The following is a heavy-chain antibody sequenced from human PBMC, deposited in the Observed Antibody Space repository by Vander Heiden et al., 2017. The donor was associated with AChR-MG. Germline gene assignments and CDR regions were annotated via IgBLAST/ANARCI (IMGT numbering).Heavy chain of an antibody. D-gene: IGHD1-7*01. CDR1: GGSISSGGYY. V-gene: IGHV4-31*03. Sequence: QVQLQESGPGLVKPSQPLSLTCPVSGGSISSGGYYWSWIRQHPGKGLEWIGYIYYSGSTYYNPSLKSRVTMSVDTSKNQFSLKLSSVTAADTAVYYCARYTGTTVNWFDPWGQGTPGTVSS. J-gene: IGHJ5*02. CDR2: IYYSGST. CDR3: ARYTGTTVNWFDP.